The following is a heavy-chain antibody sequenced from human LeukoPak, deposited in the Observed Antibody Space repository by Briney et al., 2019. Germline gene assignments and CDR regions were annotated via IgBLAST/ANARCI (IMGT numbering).Heavy chain of an antibody. CDR2: VYYSGST. V-gene: IGHV4-59*08. Sequence: PSETLSLTCAVSSGSISGYYWSWIRQPPGKGLEWIGYVYYSGSTKYNPSLKSRVTMSVDTSKNQFSLRLSSVTARDTAVYYCARHGDSSSYYFDYWGQGTLVTVSS. CDR1: SGSISGYY. D-gene: IGHD6-6*01. CDR3: ARHGDSSSYYFDY. J-gene: IGHJ4*02.